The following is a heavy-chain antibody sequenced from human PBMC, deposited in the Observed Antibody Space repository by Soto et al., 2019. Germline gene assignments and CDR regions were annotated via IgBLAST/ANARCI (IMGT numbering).Heavy chain of an antibody. J-gene: IGHJ6*02. CDR2: ISHDGTKT. D-gene: IGHD5-18*01. CDR1: GFNFGAYG. Sequence: QVQLVESGGGVVQPGTSLRLACEASGFNFGAYGMHWVRQAPGQGLEWVAVISHDGTKTYYSDAVKGRFTVSRDNSKNMLYVQMVSLRPDDTAVYSCATDRRDGYTTCSRCYGVDVCGQGTTVTVSS. CDR3: ATDRRDGYTTCSRCYGVDV. V-gene: IGHV3-30*03.